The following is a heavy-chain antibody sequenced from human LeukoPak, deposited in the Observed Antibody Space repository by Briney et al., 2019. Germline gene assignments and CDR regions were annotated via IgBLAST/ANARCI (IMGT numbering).Heavy chain of an antibody. CDR1: GGSISSSSYY. J-gene: IGHJ6*03. D-gene: IGHD2-2*01. V-gene: IGHV4-39*07. CDR3: ARVRSYCSSTSCHYYYYMDV. CDR2: IYYSGST. Sequence: SETLSLTCTVSGGSISSSSYYWGWIRQPPGKGLEWIGSIYYSGSTYYNPSLKSRVTISVDTSKNQFSLKLSSVTAADTAVYYCARVRSYCSSTSCHYYYYMDVWGKGTTVTVSS.